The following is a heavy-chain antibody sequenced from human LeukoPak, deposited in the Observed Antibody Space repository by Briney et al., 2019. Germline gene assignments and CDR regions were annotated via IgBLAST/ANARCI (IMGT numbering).Heavy chain of an antibody. J-gene: IGHJ4*02. Sequence: SETLSLTCTVSGYSISSGYFWSWIRQPPGKGLEWIGCFYDSGSTNFSPSLKGRVSISIDTSKNQFSLNLISVTAADTALYYCVRHGGGGESYPRVFDTWGRGTLVTVSS. CDR1: GYSISSGYF. CDR2: FYDSGST. CDR3: VRHGGGGESYPRVFDT. D-gene: IGHD1-26*01. V-gene: IGHV4-38-2*02.